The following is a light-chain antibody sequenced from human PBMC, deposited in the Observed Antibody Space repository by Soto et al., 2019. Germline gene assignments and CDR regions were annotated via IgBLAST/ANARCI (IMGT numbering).Light chain of an antibody. CDR3: QHYTNWPQIT. CDR1: QSIGSN. CDR2: AAS. Sequence: ILMTQSPVTLSVSPGDSATLSCRASQSIGSNLAWYQQKPGQAPRLLIYAASTRVTGLPGRFSGRGSGTEFTLTITGLQYEEFALYYCQHYTNWPQITFGQGTRLEIK. V-gene: IGKV3-15*01. J-gene: IGKJ5*01.